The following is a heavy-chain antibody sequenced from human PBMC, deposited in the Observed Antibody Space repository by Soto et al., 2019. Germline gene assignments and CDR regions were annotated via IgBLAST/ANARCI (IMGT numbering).Heavy chain of an antibody. CDR1: GFTFSSYA. CDR2: ISYDGSNK. D-gene: IGHD2-2*01. CDR3: ARDLLVPAAMRGPFDY. Sequence: PGGSLRLSCAASGFTFSSYAMHWVRQAPGKGLEWVAVISYDGSNKYYADSVKGRFTISRDNSKNTLYLQMNSLRAEDTAVFYFARDLLVPAAMRGPFDYWGQGTLVTVSS. V-gene: IGHV3-30-3*01. J-gene: IGHJ4*02.